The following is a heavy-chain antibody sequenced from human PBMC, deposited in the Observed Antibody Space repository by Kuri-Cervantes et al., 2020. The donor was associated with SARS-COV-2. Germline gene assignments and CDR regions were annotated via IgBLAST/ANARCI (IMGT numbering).Heavy chain of an antibody. J-gene: IGHJ4*02. V-gene: IGHV3-64*04. CDR1: GSPPSNFA. Sequence: GGSLRLSCSAPGSPPSNFAMHWVRRQAPGTRLEYVSAITYDEARTYYAASVQGRFTLSRDNSKNTLYLQMNSLRAEYTAVYYCARELGIAVAALVFDYWGQGTLVTVSS. CDR3: ARELGIAVAALVFDY. D-gene: IGHD6-19*01. CDR2: ITYDEART.